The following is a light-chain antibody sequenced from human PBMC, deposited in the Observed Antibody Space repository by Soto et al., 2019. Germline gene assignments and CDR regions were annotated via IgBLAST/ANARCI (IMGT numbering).Light chain of an antibody. CDR1: QSVSSSY. J-gene: IGKJ1*01. Sequence: EVLLRPSPGTRSLSPGDRAALSCMASQSVSSSYLAWYQQKPGQAPRLLIYDASSLESGVPSRFSGSGSGTEFTLTISSLQPDDFATYYCQQYNSYRTFGQGTKVDIK. V-gene: IGKV3-20*01. CDR3: QQYNSYRT. CDR2: DAS.